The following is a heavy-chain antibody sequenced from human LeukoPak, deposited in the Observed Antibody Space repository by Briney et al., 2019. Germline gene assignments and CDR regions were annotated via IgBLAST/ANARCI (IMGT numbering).Heavy chain of an antibody. Sequence: PGGSLRLSCAASGFTFSDYYMSWIRQAPGEGLEWVSYISSSGSTIYYADSVKGRFTISRDNAKNSLYLQMNSLRAEDTAVYYCARETRDGYNSHYFDYWGQGTLVTVSS. CDR3: ARETRDGYNSHYFDY. J-gene: IGHJ4*02. D-gene: IGHD5-24*01. V-gene: IGHV3-11*01. CDR2: ISSSGSTI. CDR1: GFTFSDYY.